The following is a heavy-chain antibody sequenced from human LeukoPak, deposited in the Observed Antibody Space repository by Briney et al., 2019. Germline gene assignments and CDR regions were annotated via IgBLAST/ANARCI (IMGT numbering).Heavy chain of an antibody. CDR2: INSDGSST. CDR1: GCTFSSYW. CDR3: ARDLLEWYFDY. D-gene: IGHD3-3*01. V-gene: IGHV3-74*01. Sequence: TGGSLRLSCAASGCTFSSYWMHWARQAAGKGLVWVSRINSDGSSTSYAASVKGRFTISRDNSKNTLYLQMNSLRAEDTAVYYCARDLLEWYFDYWGQGTLVTVSS. J-gene: IGHJ4*02.